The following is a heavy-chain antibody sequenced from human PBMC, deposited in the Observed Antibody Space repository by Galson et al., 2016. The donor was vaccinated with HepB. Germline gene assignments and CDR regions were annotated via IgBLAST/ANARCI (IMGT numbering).Heavy chain of an antibody. CDR1: GVPISRAV. CDR2: ISIGDDPP. V-gene: IGHV3-23*01. D-gene: IGHD6-19*01. CDR3: ADRGSLWYLVS. J-gene: IGHJ4*02. Sequence: SLRLSCAVSGVPISRAVLSWVRQAPGKGLEWVSSISIGDDPPYYAASVKGRFTISRDSSRNTLSLQMNSLTAEDTAIYYCADRGSLWYLVSWGQGTLVTVSS.